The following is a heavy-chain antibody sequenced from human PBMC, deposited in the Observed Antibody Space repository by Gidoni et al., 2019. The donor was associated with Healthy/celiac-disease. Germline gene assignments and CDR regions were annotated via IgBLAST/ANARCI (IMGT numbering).Heavy chain of an antibody. J-gene: IGHJ6*02. CDR1: GGSISSSSYY. D-gene: IGHD2-2*01. CDR3: VVVPAAMGEFYYYGMDV. CDR2: IYYSGST. V-gene: IGHV4-39*01. Sequence: QLQLQESGPGLVKPSETLSLTCTVSGGSISSSSYYWGWIRQPPGKGLEWIGSIYYSGSTYYNPSLKSRVTISVDTSKNQFSLKLSSVTAADTAVYYCVVVPAAMGEFYYYGMDVWGQGTTVTVSS.